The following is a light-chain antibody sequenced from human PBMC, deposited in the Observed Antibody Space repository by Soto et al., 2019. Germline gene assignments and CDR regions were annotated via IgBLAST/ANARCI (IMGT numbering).Light chain of an antibody. J-gene: IGKJ4*01. CDR2: NAS. CDR3: QQRRHWARLT. V-gene: IGKV3-11*01. CDR1: QSVSSY. Sequence: EIVLTQSPATLSLSPGERATLSCRASQSVSSYLAWYQQKSGQAPRLLIYNASNRATVIPARFRCSRSGTDFTLPIRSREPADFSLYYGQQRRHWARLTFGGGTQVDIK.